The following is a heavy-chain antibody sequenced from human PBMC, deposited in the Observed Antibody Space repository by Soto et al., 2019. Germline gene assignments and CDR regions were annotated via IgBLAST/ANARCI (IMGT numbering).Heavy chain of an antibody. CDR1: GFTFSDYY. D-gene: IGHD6-13*01. Sequence: QVPLVESGGGLVKPGGSPRLSCAASGFTFSDYYMSWIRQAPGKGLEWVSYIGRSGSPIYYADSVKGRFTISRDNAKNSLHLQMNSLRAEDTAVYYCASGSAGGTGFDYWGQGTLVTVSS. CDR3: ASGSAGGTGFDY. V-gene: IGHV3-11*01. J-gene: IGHJ4*02. CDR2: IGRSGSPI.